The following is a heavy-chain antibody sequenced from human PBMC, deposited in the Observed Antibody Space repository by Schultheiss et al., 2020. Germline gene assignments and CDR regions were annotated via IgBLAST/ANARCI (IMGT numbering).Heavy chain of an antibody. Sequence: SETLSLTCTVSGVSISSNYWSWIRQPPGKGLEWIGYTFSSGSATYNPSLKSRVAISVDMSKNQFSLKLSSVTAADTAVYYCASSEGAWELVDAFDIWGQGTTVTVS. CDR2: TFSSGSA. CDR3: ASSEGAWELVDAFDI. CDR1: GVSISSNY. V-gene: IGHV4-59*01. D-gene: IGHD4-23*01. J-gene: IGHJ3*02.